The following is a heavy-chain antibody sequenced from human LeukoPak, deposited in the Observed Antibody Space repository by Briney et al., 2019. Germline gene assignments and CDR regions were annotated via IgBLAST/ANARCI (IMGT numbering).Heavy chain of an antibody. CDR2: IIPISGTA. Sequence: GSSVNVSCKASGGTFNTYAIGWVRQAPGQGLEWMGWIIPISGTANYAQKFQGRVTITKDESTSTTYMELGSLRSEDTAVYYCAREGWYCSSNNCPDAFDIWGQGTKVTVSS. CDR1: GGTFNTYA. D-gene: IGHD2-2*01. J-gene: IGHJ3*02. V-gene: IGHV1-69*05. CDR3: AREGWYCSSNNCPDAFDI.